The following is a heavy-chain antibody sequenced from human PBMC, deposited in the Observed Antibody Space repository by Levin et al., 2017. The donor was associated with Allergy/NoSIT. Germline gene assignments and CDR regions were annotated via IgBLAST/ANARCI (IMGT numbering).Heavy chain of an antibody. D-gene: IGHD3-3*01. CDR3: ARGGDYDFWSGATGRAFDI. CDR2: ISSSSSTI. V-gene: IGHV3-48*02. Sequence: LSLTCAASGFTFSSYSMNWVRQAPGKGLEWVSYISSSSSTIYYADSVKGRFTISRDNAKNSLYLQMNSLRDEDTAVYYCARGGDYDFWSGATGRAFDIWGQGTMVTVSS. J-gene: IGHJ3*02. CDR1: GFTFSSYS.